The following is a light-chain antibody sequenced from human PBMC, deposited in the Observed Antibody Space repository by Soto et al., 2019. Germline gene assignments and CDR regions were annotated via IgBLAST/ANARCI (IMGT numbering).Light chain of an antibody. V-gene: IGLV2-23*02. Sequence: QSVLTQPASVSGSPGQSITISCTGTSSDVGSYNLVSWYQQHPGKAPKLMIYEVSKRPSGVSNRFSGSKSDNTASLTISGLQAEDEADYYCCSYAGSSTLYVFGTGTKLTVL. CDR2: EVS. J-gene: IGLJ1*01. CDR3: CSYAGSSTLYV. CDR1: SSDVGSYNL.